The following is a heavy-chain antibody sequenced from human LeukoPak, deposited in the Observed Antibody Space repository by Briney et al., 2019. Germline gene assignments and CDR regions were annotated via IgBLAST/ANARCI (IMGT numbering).Heavy chain of an antibody. Sequence: GASAKVSCKASGYTFTGYYMHWVRQAPGQGLEWMGWINPNSGGTNYAQKFQGRVTMTRDTSISTAYMELSRLRSDDTAVYYCARSADSYYYYYMDVWGKGTTVTVSS. CDR2: INPNSGGT. V-gene: IGHV1-2*02. CDR1: GYTFTGYY. J-gene: IGHJ6*03. CDR3: ARSADSYYYYYMDV. D-gene: IGHD2-21*02.